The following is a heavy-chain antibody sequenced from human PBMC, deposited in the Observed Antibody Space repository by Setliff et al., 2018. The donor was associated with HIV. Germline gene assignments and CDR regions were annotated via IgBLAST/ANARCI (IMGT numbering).Heavy chain of an antibody. J-gene: IGHJ4*02. D-gene: IGHD2-8*01. CDR2: LEDGGST. Sequence: GGSLRLSCAVSGFNLNKAWMTWVRQAPGRGLEWVGLLEDGGSTHYAAPVRGRFTISKDTSKNTLYLQMNNLGVEDAAVYFCARDPMRTTNSLTYWFFDYWGQGALVTVSS. V-gene: IGHV3-15*04. CDR3: ARDPMRTTNSLTYWFFDY. CDR1: GFNLNKAW.